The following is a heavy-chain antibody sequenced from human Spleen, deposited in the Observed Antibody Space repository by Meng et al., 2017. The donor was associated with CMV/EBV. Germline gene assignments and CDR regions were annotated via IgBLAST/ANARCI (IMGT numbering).Heavy chain of an antibody. D-gene: IGHD2-2*02. J-gene: IGHJ2*01. V-gene: IGHV3-20*03. Sequence: DYGMVWIRQAPGKGLEWVSGINWKVGSTDYADSVKGRFNISRDNAKDSLYLQMNSLRAEDTALYYCARGTLVVVPAAIPSDSWYFDLWGRGTLVTVSS. CDR2: INWKVGST. CDR1: DYG. CDR3: ARGTLVVVPAAIPSDSWYFDL.